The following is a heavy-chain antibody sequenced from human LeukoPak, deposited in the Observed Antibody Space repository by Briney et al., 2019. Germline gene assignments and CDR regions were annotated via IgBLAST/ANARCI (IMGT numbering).Heavy chain of an antibody. V-gene: IGHV4-38-2*02. CDR3: ARLDAITSLYY. CDR1: GYSISSGYY. Sequence: SETLSLTCTVSGYSISSGYYWGWIRQPPGKGLEWIGSIYHSGSTYYNPSLKSRVTISVDTSKNQFSLKLSSVTAADTAVYYCARLDAITSLYYWGQGTLVTVSS. CDR2: IYHSGST. J-gene: IGHJ4*02. D-gene: IGHD3-16*01.